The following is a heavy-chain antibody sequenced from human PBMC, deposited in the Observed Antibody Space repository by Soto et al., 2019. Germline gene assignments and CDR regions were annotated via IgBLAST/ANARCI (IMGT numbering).Heavy chain of an antibody. CDR2: INQDGGVQ. CDR3: ASGRALDY. D-gene: IGHD1-26*01. CDR1: GFTFGSYW. V-gene: IGHV3-7*01. Sequence: EVQLEESGGGLVQPGGSLRLSCAASGFTFGSYWMTWLRQAPGKGLEWVANINQDGGVQFYADSVKGRFTISRDNAKNSVYLQMNSLRVEDTAVFYCASGRALDYWGQGTLVTVSS. J-gene: IGHJ4*02.